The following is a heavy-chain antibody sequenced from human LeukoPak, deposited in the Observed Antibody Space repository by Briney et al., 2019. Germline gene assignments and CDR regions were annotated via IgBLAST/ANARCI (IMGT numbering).Heavy chain of an antibody. CDR3: ARHVDLNWFDP. Sequence: SETLSLTCAVYGGSFSGYYWSWIRPPPGKGLEWIGEINHSGSTNYNPSLKSRVTISVDTSKNQFSLKLSSVTAADTAVYYCARHVDLNWFDPWGQGTLVTVSS. CDR1: GGSFSGYY. J-gene: IGHJ5*02. V-gene: IGHV4-34*01. CDR2: INHSGST. D-gene: IGHD5-12*01.